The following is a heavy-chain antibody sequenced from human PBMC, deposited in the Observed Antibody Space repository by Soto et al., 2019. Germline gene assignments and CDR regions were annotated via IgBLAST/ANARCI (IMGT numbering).Heavy chain of an antibody. CDR2: ISGYNGNT. V-gene: IGHV1-18*01. J-gene: IGHJ4*02. Sequence: QVQLVQSGGEVKKPGASVKVSCKASGYTFTSYGISWVRQAPGLGLEWMGWISGYNGNTEYPQKVQGRVTMTTDTSTTTAYMELRNLRSDDTAVYYCARDWGRGQFLTNKDYWGQGTLVTVSS. D-gene: IGHD3-9*01. CDR3: ARDWGRGQFLTNKDY. CDR1: GYTFTSYG.